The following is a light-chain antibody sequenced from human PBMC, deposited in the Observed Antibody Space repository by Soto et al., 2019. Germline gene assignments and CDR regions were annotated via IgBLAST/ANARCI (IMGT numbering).Light chain of an antibody. Sequence: QSVLTQPPSASGTPGQRVTISCSGSSSNIGSNTVNWYQQLPGTAPKLLMYTNNQRPSGVPDRFSGSKSGTSASLAISGLQFEDEADYYCAAWDDSLNGVVFGGGTKLTVL. CDR2: TNN. CDR1: SSNIGSNT. J-gene: IGLJ2*01. CDR3: AAWDDSLNGVV. V-gene: IGLV1-44*01.